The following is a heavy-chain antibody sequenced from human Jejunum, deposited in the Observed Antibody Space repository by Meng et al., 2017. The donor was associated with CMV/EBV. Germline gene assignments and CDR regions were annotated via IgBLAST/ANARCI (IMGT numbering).Heavy chain of an antibody. CDR3: ARDHIYAFDN. V-gene: IGHV3-48*04. J-gene: IGHJ4*02. CDR2: IRGGGSPI. D-gene: IGHD2-2*02. CDR1: GFTFGDFR. Sequence: SLVASGFTFGDFRMTWVRQAPGKGLEWVSYIRGGGSPIYYADSVKGRFTISRDNAHNSLYLQMNSLRAEDTAVYYCARDHIYAFDNWGQGTLVTVSS.